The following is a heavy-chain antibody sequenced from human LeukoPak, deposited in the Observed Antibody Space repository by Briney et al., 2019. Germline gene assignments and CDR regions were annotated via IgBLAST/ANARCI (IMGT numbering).Heavy chain of an antibody. CDR2: ISYDGSNK. CDR1: GFTFSSYA. Sequence: PGGSLRFSCAASGFTFSSYAMHWVRQAPGKGLEWVAVISYDGSNKYYADSVKGRFTISRDNSKNTLYLQMNSLRAEDTAVYYCASAHYYDSSGYSPFDYWGQGTLVTVSS. CDR3: ASAHYYDSSGYSPFDY. D-gene: IGHD3-22*01. V-gene: IGHV3-30-3*01. J-gene: IGHJ4*02.